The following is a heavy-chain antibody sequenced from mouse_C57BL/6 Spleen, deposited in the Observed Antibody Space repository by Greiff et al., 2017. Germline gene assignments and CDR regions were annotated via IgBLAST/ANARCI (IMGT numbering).Heavy chain of an antibody. D-gene: IGHD1-1*01. J-gene: IGHJ3*01. V-gene: IGHV5-6*01. Sequence: VQLKESGGDLVKPGGSLKLSCAASGFTFSSYGMSWVRQTPDKRLEWVATISSGGSYTYYPDSVKGRFTISRDNAKNTLYLQMSSLKSEDTAMYYCARITTVVEGAWFAYWGQGTLVTVSA. CDR3: ARITTVVEGAWFAY. CDR2: ISSGGSYT. CDR1: GFTFSSYG.